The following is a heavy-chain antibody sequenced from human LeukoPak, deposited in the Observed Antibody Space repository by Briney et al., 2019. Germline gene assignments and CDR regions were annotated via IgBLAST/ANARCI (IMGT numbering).Heavy chain of an antibody. CDR2: IKQDGSEK. J-gene: IGHJ6*02. CDR1: GFTFSSYW. D-gene: IGHD3-10*01. CDR3: ARAGTVRGVLSYYYYGMDV. Sequence: GSLRLSCAASGFTFSSYWMSWVRQAPGKGLEWVANIKQDGSEKYYVDSVKGRFTISRDNAKNSLYLQMNSLRAEDTAVYYCARAGTVRGVLSYYYYGMDVWGQGTTVTVSS. V-gene: IGHV3-7*01.